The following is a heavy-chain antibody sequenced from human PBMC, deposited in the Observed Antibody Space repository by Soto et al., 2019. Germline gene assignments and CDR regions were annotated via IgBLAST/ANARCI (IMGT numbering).Heavy chain of an antibody. Sequence: VQLVESGGGVVQPGRSLRLSCAASGFTFSSYGMHWVRQAPGKGLEWVAVISYDGSNKYYADSVKGRFTISRDNSKNTLYLQMNSLRAEDTAVYYCAKDGGYCSGGSCYGDYWGQGTLVTVSS. J-gene: IGHJ4*02. D-gene: IGHD2-15*01. CDR3: AKDGGYCSGGSCYGDY. CDR2: ISYDGSNK. V-gene: IGHV3-30*18. CDR1: GFTFSSYG.